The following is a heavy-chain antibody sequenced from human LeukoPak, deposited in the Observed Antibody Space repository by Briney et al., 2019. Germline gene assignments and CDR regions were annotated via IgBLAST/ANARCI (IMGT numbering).Heavy chain of an antibody. Sequence: GGSLRLSCTALGFTLSSYAMNWVRQAPGKGLEWVSSISSSSSHIYYADSVKGRFTISRDNAKNSLYLQMNSLRTEDTAVYYCARDMDSSGWGIFDDWGQGTLGTVSS. CDR3: ARDMDSSGWGIFDD. D-gene: IGHD6-19*01. CDR2: ISSSSSHI. CDR1: GFTLSSYA. J-gene: IGHJ4*02. V-gene: IGHV3-21*01.